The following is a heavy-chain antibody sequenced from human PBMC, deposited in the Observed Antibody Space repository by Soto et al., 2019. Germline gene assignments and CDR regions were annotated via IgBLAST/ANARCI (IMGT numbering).Heavy chain of an antibody. J-gene: IGHJ6*03. CDR3: AREGYCSGGSCYNLYYYYYYMDV. CDR1: GFTFSSYS. V-gene: IGHV3-21*01. CDR2: ISSSSSYI. Sequence: GGSLRLSCAASGFTFSSYSMNWVRQAPGKGLEWVSSISSSSSYIYYADSVKGRFTISRENAKNSLYLQMNSLRAEDTAVYYCAREGYCSGGSCYNLYYYYYYMDVWGKGTTVTVSS. D-gene: IGHD2-15*01.